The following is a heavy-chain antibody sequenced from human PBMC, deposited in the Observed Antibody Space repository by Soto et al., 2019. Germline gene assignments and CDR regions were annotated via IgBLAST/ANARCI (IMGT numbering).Heavy chain of an antibody. CDR3: ARDGYDILTGYYISPVDYYYYYMDV. CDR2: IYSGGST. J-gene: IGHJ6*03. D-gene: IGHD3-9*01. V-gene: IGHV3-66*01. CDR1: GFTVSSNY. Sequence: PGGSLRLSCAASGFTVSSNYMSWVRQAPAKGLEWVSVIYSGGSTYYADSVKGRFTISRDNSKNTLYLQMNSLRAEDTAVYYCARDGYDILTGYYISPVDYYYYYMDVWGKGTTVTV.